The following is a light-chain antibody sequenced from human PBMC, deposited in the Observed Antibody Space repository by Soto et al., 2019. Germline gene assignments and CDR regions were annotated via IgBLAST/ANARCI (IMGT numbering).Light chain of an antibody. CDR2: KAS. Sequence: DIQMTQSPSTLSASVGDRVTITCRASQSISSWLAWYQQKPGKAPKLLIYKASSLESGVPSRFSGSGSGTEFTLTISSLQPHDFATYYCQEYNGYSRTFGQGTKVDIK. V-gene: IGKV1-5*03. CDR1: QSISSW. CDR3: QEYNGYSRT. J-gene: IGKJ1*01.